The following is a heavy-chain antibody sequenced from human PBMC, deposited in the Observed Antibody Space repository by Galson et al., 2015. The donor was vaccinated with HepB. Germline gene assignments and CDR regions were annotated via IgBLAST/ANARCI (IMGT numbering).Heavy chain of an antibody. CDR3: ARGYSYGFDC. CDR2: ISSSSSYI. D-gene: IGHD5-18*01. Sequence: SLRLSCAASGFTFSNYNMNWVRQAPGKGLEWVSSISSSSSYIYYADSLKGRFTISRDNAKNSLYLQMNSLRAEDTAVYYCARGYSYGFDCWGQGTLVTVSS. J-gene: IGHJ4*02. V-gene: IGHV3-21*01. CDR1: GFTFSNYN.